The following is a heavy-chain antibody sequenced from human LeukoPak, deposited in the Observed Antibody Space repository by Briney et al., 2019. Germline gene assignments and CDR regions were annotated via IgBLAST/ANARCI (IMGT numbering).Heavy chain of an antibody. D-gene: IGHD4-17*01. J-gene: IGHJ4*02. CDR2: IYHSGNT. Sequence: SETLSLTCTVSSYSISTSYYWGWIRQPPGKGLEWIGSIYHSGNTYYNPSLKSRVTISVDTSKNQFSLKLNSVTAADTAVYYCAGAGYGDSDFDYWGQGTLVTVSS. V-gene: IGHV4-38-2*02. CDR3: AGAGYGDSDFDY. CDR1: SYSISTSYY.